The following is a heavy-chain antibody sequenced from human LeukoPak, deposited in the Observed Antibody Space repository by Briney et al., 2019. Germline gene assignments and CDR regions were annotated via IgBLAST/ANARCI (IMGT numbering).Heavy chain of an antibody. CDR1: GYSISSGYY. J-gene: IGHJ4*02. V-gene: IGHV4-38-2*01. CDR3: ARRYSNYFFDY. Sequence: SETLSLTCAVSGYSISSGYYWGWIRQPPGKGLEWIGNIYHSGSTYYNASLKSRVTISVDTSKNQFSLKLSSVTAADTAVYYCARRYSNYFFDYWGQGTLVTVSS. CDR2: IYHSGST. D-gene: IGHD4-11*01.